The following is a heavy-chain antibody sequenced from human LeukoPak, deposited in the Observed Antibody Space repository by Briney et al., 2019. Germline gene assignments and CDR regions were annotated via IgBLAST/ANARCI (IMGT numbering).Heavy chain of an antibody. CDR3: AVDFVGTTNVFDY. D-gene: IGHD1-26*01. J-gene: IGHJ4*02. V-gene: IGHV1-8*02. CDR1: GYTFISYQ. CDR2: MNPNSGNT. Sequence: ASVKVSCKASGYTFISYQMHWVRQATGQGLEWMGWMNPNSGNTGYARKFQGRVTMTRSTSISTAYMELSSLTSEDTAVYYCAVDFVGTTNVFDYWGQGTLVTVSS.